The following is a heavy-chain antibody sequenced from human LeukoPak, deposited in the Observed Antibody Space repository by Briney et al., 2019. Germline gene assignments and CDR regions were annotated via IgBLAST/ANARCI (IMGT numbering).Heavy chain of an antibody. CDR3: ARAGDYYDSSGFDY. D-gene: IGHD3-22*01. V-gene: IGHV4-31*03. Sequence: SGTLSLTCTVSGGSISSGGYYWSWIRQHPGKGLEWIGYIYYSGSTYYNPSLKSRVTISVDTSKNQFSLKLSSVTAADTAVYYCARAGDYYDSSGFDYWGQGTLVTVSS. J-gene: IGHJ4*02. CDR2: IYYSGST. CDR1: GGSISSGGYY.